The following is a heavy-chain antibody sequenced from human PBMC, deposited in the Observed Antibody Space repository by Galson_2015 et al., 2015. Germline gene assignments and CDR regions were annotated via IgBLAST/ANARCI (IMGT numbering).Heavy chain of an antibody. CDR2: IYWNDVK. CDR3: AHIYERVYCSGGSCSEPHFDY. V-gene: IGHV2-5*01. J-gene: IGHJ4*02. D-gene: IGHD2-15*01. CDR1: GFSLSTSGVG. Sequence: PALVKPTQTLTLTCTFSGFSLSTSGVGVGWIRQPPGKALEWLALIYWNDVKRYSPSLKSRLTITKDTSKNQVVLTMTNMDPVDTATYYCAHIYERVYCSGGSCSEPHFDYWGQGALVTVSS.